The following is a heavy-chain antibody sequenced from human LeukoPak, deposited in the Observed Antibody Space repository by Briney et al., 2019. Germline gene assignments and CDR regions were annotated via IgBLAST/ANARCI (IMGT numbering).Heavy chain of an antibody. CDR1: GFTFSSYA. CDR3: AKDGGYGSGSYYPDY. Sequence: GGSLRLSCAASGFTFSSYAMNWVRQAPGMGLEWVSSISGGAGGAAYADSVKGRFTMSRDNSKNTLYLQMNSLRADDTAVYYCAKDGGYGSGSYYPDYWGQGTLVTVSS. D-gene: IGHD3-10*01. CDR2: ISGGAGGA. V-gene: IGHV3-23*01. J-gene: IGHJ4*02.